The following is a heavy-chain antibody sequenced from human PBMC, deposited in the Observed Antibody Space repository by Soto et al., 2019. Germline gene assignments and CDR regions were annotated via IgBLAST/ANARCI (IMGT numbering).Heavy chain of an antibody. Sequence: SVKVSCPASGGTFSSYSISWVRQAPGQGLELMGGITPTFGPANYAQKFQGRVTITAEKSTSTAYMELSSLRSEDTAVYYCARGPLAIFGVVTTFDYWGQ. CDR1: GGTFSSYS. V-gene: IGHV1-69*06. CDR2: ITPTFGPA. J-gene: IGHJ4*01. D-gene: IGHD3-3*01. CDR3: ARGPLAIFGVVTTFDY.